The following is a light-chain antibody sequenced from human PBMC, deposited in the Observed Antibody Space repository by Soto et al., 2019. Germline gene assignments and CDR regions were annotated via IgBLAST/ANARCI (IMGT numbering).Light chain of an antibody. CDR3: TSYTKDTTYV. Sequence: QSGLAQPASVSGSPGQSITVSCTGTYSDIGAFDSVSWYQHHPGRAPKLLIFGVNRRPSGISYRFSASKSGNTASLTISGLQAEDEADYYCTSYTKDTTYVFGTGTKVTVL. CDR2: GVN. J-gene: IGLJ1*01. CDR1: YSDIGAFDS. V-gene: IGLV2-14*01.